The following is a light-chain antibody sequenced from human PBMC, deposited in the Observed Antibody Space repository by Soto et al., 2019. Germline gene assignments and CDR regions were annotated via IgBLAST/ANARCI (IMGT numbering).Light chain of an antibody. Sequence: DIQMSQSPSSRSPSIGDGVTITCRASQRIRTSLNWYQHKPGKAPKLLIYAASSLQSGVPSRFSGSGSGTDFTLTISSLQPEDFATYYCQQSYSTPNTFGQGTRLEIK. CDR3: QQSYSTPNT. V-gene: IGKV1-39*01. CDR1: QRIRTS. CDR2: AAS. J-gene: IGKJ5*01.